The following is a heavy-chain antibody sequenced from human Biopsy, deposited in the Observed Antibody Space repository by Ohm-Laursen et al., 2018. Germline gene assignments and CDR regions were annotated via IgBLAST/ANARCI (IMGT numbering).Heavy chain of an antibody. CDR3: ARTPRDSFWSGSYKRGLWFDP. CDR2: VYNGGIT. V-gene: IGHV4-59*07. J-gene: IGHJ5*02. D-gene: IGHD3-3*01. CDR1: GVSIISYY. Sequence: SDTLSLTCSVSGVSIISYYWTWIRQPPGKGLEWIGHVYNGGITYYNPSLKSRVTISKDTSKNQFSLQVNSVTAADTAVYYCARTPRDSFWSGSYKRGLWFDPWGQGTLVIVSS.